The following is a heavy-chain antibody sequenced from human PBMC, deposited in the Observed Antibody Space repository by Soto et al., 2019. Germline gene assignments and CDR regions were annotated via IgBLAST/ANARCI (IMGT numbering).Heavy chain of an antibody. CDR3: AKDRYFASGSYDS. J-gene: IGHJ5*02. V-gene: IGHV3-23*01. CDR1: GFTFSSFA. D-gene: IGHD3-10*01. CDR2: VSASGGDT. Sequence: PGGALRLSCAASGFTFSSFAMTWIRQAPGKGLEWVSGVSASGGDTYYADSVKGRFTVSRDNSKNTLYLQMNSLRVEDTALYYCAKDRYFASGSYDSWGQGT.